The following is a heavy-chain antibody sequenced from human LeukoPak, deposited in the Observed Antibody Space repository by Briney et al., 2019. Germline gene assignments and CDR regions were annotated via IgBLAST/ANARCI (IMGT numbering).Heavy chain of an antibody. CDR3: ARGVPTYYYDSSGARTLDY. CDR2: IYYSGST. V-gene: IGHV4-31*03. D-gene: IGHD3-22*01. J-gene: IGHJ4*02. Sequence: SQTLSLTCTVSGGSISSGGYYWSWIRRHPGKGLEWIGYIYYSGSTYYNPSLKSRVTISVDTSKNQFSLKLSPVTAADTAVYYRARGVPTYYYDSSGARTLDYWGQGTLVTVSS. CDR1: GGSISSGGYY.